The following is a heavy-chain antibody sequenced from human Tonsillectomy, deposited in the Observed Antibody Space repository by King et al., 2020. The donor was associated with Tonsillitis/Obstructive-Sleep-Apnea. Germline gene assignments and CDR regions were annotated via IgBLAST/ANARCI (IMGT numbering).Heavy chain of an antibody. CDR3: SRASVTEDRDY. CDR2: IRTKAYGGTT. J-gene: IGHJ4*02. CDR1: GFSFGDYV. V-gene: IGHV3-49*05. D-gene: IGHD2-21*02. Sequence: VQLVESGGALVKPGRSLRLSCTASGFSFGDYVMNWFRQAPGKGLEWVGFIRTKAYGGTTEYAASVKGRFTISRDDSKSIAYLHLSSLKTEDTAIYYCSRASVTEDRDYWGQGTLVTVSS.